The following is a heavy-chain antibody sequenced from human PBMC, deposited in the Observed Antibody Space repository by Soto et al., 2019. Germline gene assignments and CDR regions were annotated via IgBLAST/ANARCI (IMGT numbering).Heavy chain of an antibody. CDR2: FNPILSFS. CDR1: GDPFNFYT. D-gene: IGHD3-10*01. J-gene: IGHJ4*02. V-gene: IGHV1-69*02. Sequence: QVQLVQSGAEVKKPGSSVKVSCKASGDPFNFYTFNWVRQAPGLGLEWMGRFNPILSFSNSALKFQARVTLTADKSTSTAYMVLSSLRSEDTAIYYCATSFGSGSRAFDYWGQGALVTVSS. CDR3: ATSFGSGSRAFDY.